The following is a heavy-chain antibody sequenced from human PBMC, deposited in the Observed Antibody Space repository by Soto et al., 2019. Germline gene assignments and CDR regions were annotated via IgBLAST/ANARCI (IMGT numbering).Heavy chain of an antibody. V-gene: IGHV3-21*01. CDR1: GFTFSSYS. D-gene: IGHD6-6*01. CDR2: ISSSSSYI. Sequence: PGGSLRLSCAASGFTFSSYSMNWVRQAPGKGLEWVSSISSSSSYIYYADSVKGRFTISRDNAKNSLYLQMNSLRAEDTAVYYCARDIGSSSFHFNGMDVWGQGTTVTVSS. CDR3: ARDIGSSSFHFNGMDV. J-gene: IGHJ6*02.